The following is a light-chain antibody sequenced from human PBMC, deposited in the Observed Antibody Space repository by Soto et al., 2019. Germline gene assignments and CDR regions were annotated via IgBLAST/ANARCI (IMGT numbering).Light chain of an antibody. J-gene: IGKJ1*01. CDR2: WAS. Sequence: DMLITQSPDSLALSLGERAPINCKSRQMCLYSSNNKNYLAWYQQKPGQPPKLLIYWASTRESGVPDRFSGSGSGTDFTLTISSLQAEDVAVYYCQQYYSTPWTFGQGTKVDIK. CDR3: QQYYSTPWT. V-gene: IGKV4-1*01. CDR1: QMCLYSSNNKNY.